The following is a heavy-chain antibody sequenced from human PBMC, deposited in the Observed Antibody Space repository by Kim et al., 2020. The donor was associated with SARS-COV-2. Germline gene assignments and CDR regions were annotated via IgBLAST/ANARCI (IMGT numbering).Heavy chain of an antibody. CDR3: AADPPPDDAFDI. V-gene: IGHV1-58*01. J-gene: IGHJ3*02. CDR2: IVVGSGNT. Sequence: SVKVSCKASGFTFTSSAVQWVRQARGQRLEWIGWIVVGSGNTNYAQKFQERVTITRDMSTSTAYMELSSLRSEDTAVYYCAADPPPDDAFDIWGQGTMVTVSS. CDR1: GFTFTSSA.